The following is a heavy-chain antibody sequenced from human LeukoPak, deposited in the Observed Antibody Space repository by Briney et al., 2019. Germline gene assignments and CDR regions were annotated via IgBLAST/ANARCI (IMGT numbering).Heavy chain of an antibody. CDR3: ANEPAAGYSSSWYQ. CDR1: GFTFSSYG. CDR2: IWYDGSNK. Sequence: GGSLRLSCAASGFTFSSYGMHWVRQAPGKGLEWVAVIWYDGSNKYYADSVKGRFTISRDNSKNTLYLQMNSLRAEDTAVYYCANEPAAGYSSSWYQWGQGTLVTVSS. D-gene: IGHD6-13*01. J-gene: IGHJ4*02. V-gene: IGHV3-33*06.